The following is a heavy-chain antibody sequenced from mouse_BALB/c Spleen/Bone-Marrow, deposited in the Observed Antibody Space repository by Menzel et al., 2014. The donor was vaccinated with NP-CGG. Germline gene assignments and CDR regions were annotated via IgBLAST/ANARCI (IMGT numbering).Heavy chain of an antibody. CDR3: APGSTSRFSFDY. CDR2: INPSTGYT. D-gene: IGHD5-1*01. Sequence: VQLQQSGAELAKPGASVKMSCKASGYTFTSYWMHWVKQRPGQGLEWIGYINPSTGYTEYNQKFKDKATLTADKSSSTPYSHWSTLTFEDSAFYSCAPGSTSRFSFDYGGQGTPLTFPS. CDR1: GYTFTSYW. V-gene: IGHV1-7*01. J-gene: IGHJ2*01.